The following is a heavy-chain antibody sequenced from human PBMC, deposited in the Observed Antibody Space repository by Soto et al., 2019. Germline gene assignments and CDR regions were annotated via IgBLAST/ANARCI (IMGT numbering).Heavy chain of an antibody. J-gene: IGHJ4*02. D-gene: IGHD2-8*02. V-gene: IGHV4-34*01. Sequence: SETLSLTCAVYGGSFSGYYLSWIRQPPGTGLEWIGEINHSGSTNYNPSLKSRVTISVDTSKNQFSLKLTSVTAADTAVYYCARDKITGLFDYWGQGTLVTVSS. CDR3: ARDKITGLFDY. CDR1: GGSFSGYY. CDR2: INHSGST.